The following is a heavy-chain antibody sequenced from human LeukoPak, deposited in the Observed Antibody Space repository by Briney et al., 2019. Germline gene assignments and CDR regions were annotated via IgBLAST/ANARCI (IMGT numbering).Heavy chain of an antibody. D-gene: IGHD3-10*02. CDR2: IVVGSGNT. CDR3: AAEAAYYYVSRDAFDV. CDR1: GFTFTSSA. J-gene: IGHJ3*01. Sequence: SVKVSCKASGFTFTSSAVQWVRQARGQRPEWIGWIVVGSGNTNYAQKFEERVTITRDMSTSLVYMELSSLRSEDTAVYYCAAEAAYYYVSRDAFDVWGQGTMVTVSS. V-gene: IGHV1-58*01.